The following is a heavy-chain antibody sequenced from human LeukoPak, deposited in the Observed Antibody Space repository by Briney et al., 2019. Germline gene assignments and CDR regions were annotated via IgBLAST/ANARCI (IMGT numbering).Heavy chain of an antibody. CDR2: IIPTFGTA. V-gene: IGHV1-69*13. CDR1: GYTFTSYA. CDR3: ARLRIQLWFDY. Sequence: ASVKVSCKASGYTFTSYAISWVRQAPGQGLEWVGGIIPTFGTANYAQKFQGRVTITADESTSTAYMELSSLRSEDTAVYYCARLRIQLWFDYWGQGTLVTVSS. D-gene: IGHD5-18*01. J-gene: IGHJ4*02.